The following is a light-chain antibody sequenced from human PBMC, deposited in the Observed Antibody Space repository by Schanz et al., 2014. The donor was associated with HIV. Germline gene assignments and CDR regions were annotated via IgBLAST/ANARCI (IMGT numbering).Light chain of an antibody. CDR2: GAS. CDR3: QQYGSSPLT. V-gene: IGKV3-20*01. Sequence: EIVLTQSPGTLSLSPGERGTLSCRASQSVKSNFIGWYQQKPGQAPRLLIFGASNRATGIPDRFSGGVSGTDFTLTISRLEPEDFGVYYCQQYGSSPLTFGPGSKLDVK. CDR1: QSVKSNF. J-gene: IGKJ3*01.